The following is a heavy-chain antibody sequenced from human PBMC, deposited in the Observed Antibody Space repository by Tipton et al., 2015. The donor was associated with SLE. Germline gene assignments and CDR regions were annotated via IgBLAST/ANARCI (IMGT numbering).Heavy chain of an antibody. V-gene: IGHV4-39*01. CDR3: ARSPYSSGWSDY. CDR1: GGSISSGSYY. D-gene: IGHD6-19*01. Sequence: GLVKPSETLSLTCTVSGGSISSGSYYWGWIRQTPGKGLEWIGTIYYSGTTSYSPSLKSRVTISVDTSKNQFSLKLNSVTAADTAVYYCARSPYSSGWSDYWGQGTLVTVPS. J-gene: IGHJ4*02. CDR2: IYYSGTT.